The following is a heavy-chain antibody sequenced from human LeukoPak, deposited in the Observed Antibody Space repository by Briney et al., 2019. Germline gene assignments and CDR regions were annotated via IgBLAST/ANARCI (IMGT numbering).Heavy chain of an antibody. CDR3: AKDRGVTGAEYFQH. Sequence: GGSLRLSCAASRFTFSYFWMSWVRQAPGKGLEWVASIKQDGSEKYYVDSVKGRFTISRDNAKNSLYLQMNSLRAEDTAAYYCAKDRGVTGAEYFQHWGQGTLVTVSS. CDR1: RFTFSYFW. J-gene: IGHJ1*01. V-gene: IGHV3-7*03. D-gene: IGHD1-20*01. CDR2: IKQDGSEK.